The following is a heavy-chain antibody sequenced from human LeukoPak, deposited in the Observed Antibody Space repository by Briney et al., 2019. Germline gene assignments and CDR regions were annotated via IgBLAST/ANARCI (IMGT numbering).Heavy chain of an antibody. CDR1: GYTLTELS. CDR2: FDPEDGET. D-gene: IGHD3-10*01. CDR3: ATVGLQVYYYYGMDV. J-gene: IGHJ6*02. Sequence: ASVKVSCKVSGYTLTELSMHWVRQAPGKGLEWMGGFDPEDGETIYAQKFQGRVTMTEDTSTDTAYMELSSLRSEDTAVYYYATVGLQVYYYYGMDVWGQGTTVTVSS. V-gene: IGHV1-24*01.